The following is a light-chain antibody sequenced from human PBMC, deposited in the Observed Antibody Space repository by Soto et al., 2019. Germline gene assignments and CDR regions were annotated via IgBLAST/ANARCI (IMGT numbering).Light chain of an antibody. V-gene: IGKV1-9*01. J-gene: IGKJ1*01. CDR1: QVISSY. CDR2: AAS. Sequence: DIQLTQSPSFLSASVGDRVTITCRASQVISSYLAWYQQKPGNAPKLLIYAASTLQSGVPSRFSGSGSGTEFTLTISTLQPEDFATYYCQQLESYPRTFGQGTKVEI. CDR3: QQLESYPRT.